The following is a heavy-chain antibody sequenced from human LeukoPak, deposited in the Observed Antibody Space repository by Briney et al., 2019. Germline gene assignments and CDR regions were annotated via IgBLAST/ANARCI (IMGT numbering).Heavy chain of an antibody. V-gene: IGHV1-2*02. Sequence: ASVSVSCKASGYTFSVYWIHWVRLVPGQGLEGRGWINPNSGGTNFAQKVQGRVTMTRDTSITTVYMELSGLNSDDTAIYYCARGVLLQGRGAFDIWGQGTMLTVSS. J-gene: IGHJ3*02. CDR1: GYTFSVYW. CDR2: INPNSGGT. CDR3: ARGVLLQGRGAFDI. D-gene: IGHD2-15*01.